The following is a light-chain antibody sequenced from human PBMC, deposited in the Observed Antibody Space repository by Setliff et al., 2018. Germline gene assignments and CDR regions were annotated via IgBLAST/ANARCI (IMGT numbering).Light chain of an antibody. CDR2: DVT. CDR1: SSDVGGYHY. V-gene: IGLV2-23*02. Sequence: QSVLTQPASVSGSPGQSITISRTGTSSDVGGYHYVSWYQQYPGEVPKLIIYDVTERPSGVSNRFSGSKSGNTASLTISGLQAEDEADYYCCSYAGDKSWVFGGGTKVTVL. CDR3: CSYAGDKSWV. J-gene: IGLJ3*02.